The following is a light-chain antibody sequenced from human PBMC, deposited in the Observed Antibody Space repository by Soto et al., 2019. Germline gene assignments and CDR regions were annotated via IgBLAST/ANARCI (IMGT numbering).Light chain of an antibody. V-gene: IGKV3-11*01. CDR2: DAS. Sequence: EIVLTQSPATLSLSPGERATLSCRASQSVSSYLAWYQQKPGQAPRLLIYDASNRATGIPARFSGSGSGTDITLTISILEPEDFAVYYCQRRSNWPPYTFGQGTKLEIK. J-gene: IGKJ2*01. CDR3: QRRSNWPPYT. CDR1: QSVSSY.